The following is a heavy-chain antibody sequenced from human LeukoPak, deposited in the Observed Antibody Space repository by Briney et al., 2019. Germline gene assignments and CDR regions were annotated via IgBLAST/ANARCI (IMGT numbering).Heavy chain of an antibody. Sequence: SETLSLTCAVYGGSFSAYYWSWIRQPPGKGLEWIGEINHRGSTNYNPSPKSRVTISVDTSKNQLSLKLRSVTAADTAVYYCARLGEYSTPKFSPDYWGQGTQVTVSS. CDR2: INHRGST. D-gene: IGHD6-6*01. CDR3: ARLGEYSTPKFSPDY. J-gene: IGHJ4*02. CDR1: GGSFSAYY. V-gene: IGHV4-34*01.